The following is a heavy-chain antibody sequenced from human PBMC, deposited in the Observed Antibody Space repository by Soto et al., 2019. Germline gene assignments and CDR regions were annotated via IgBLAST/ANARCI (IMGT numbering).Heavy chain of an antibody. Sequence: GGSLRLSCAASGFTFSSYAMSWVRQAPGKGLEWVSAISGSGGSTYYADSVKGRFTISRDNSKNTLYLQMNSLRAEDTAVYYCAKEVDDYVWGSYRLDYWGQGTLVTVSS. D-gene: IGHD3-16*02. CDR1: GFTFSSYA. CDR3: AKEVDDYVWGSYRLDY. V-gene: IGHV3-23*01. CDR2: ISGSGGST. J-gene: IGHJ4*02.